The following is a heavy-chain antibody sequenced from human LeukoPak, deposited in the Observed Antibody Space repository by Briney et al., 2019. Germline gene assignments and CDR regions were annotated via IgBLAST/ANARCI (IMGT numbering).Heavy chain of an antibody. CDR1: GGSISSYY. V-gene: IGHV4-59*01. CDR3: ARLNPRYCSSTSCRRDYYYGMDV. J-gene: IGHJ6*02. CDR2: IYYSGST. Sequence: PSETLSLTCTVSGGSISSYYWSWIRQPPGKGLEWIGYIYYSGSTNYNPSLKSRVTISVDTSKNQLSLKLSSVTAADTAVYYCARLNPRYCSSTSCRRDYYYGMDVWGQGTTVTVSS. D-gene: IGHD2-2*01.